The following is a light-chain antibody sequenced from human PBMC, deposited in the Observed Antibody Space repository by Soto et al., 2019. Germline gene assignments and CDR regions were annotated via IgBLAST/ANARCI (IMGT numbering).Light chain of an antibody. Sequence: QSALTQPASVSGSPGQSITISCTGTSSDVGGYNYVSWYQHHPGKAPKLMIYAVSNRPSGVSNRFSASKSGNTASLTISGLQADDEADYYCSSSTASTPGVLFGGGTKLTVL. CDR3: SSSTASTPGVL. CDR2: AVS. CDR1: SSDVGGYNY. J-gene: IGLJ2*01. V-gene: IGLV2-14*03.